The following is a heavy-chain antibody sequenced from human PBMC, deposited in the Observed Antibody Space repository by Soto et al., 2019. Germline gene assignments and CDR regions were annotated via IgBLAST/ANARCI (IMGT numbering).Heavy chain of an antibody. J-gene: IGHJ4*02. CDR3: AKALGATATTRIGDY. CDR1: GYIFTNYY. CDR2: INAGGGYT. V-gene: IGHV1-46*01. Sequence: ASVKVSCKASGYIFTNYYMHWVRQAPGQGLEWMGTINAGGGYTTYAQRFQGRVTMTRDTSTSTVSMELSSLRADDTAIYYCAKALGATATTRIGDYWGPGTLVTVSS. D-gene: IGHD1-1*01.